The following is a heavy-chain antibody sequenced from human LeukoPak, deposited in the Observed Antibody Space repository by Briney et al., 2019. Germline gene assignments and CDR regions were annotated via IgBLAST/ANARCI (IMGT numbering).Heavy chain of an antibody. CDR3: ARVYYDSSGYYQLDY. D-gene: IGHD3-22*01. V-gene: IGHV3-21*01. J-gene: IGHJ4*02. CDR1: GFTFSSYS. Sequence: GGSLRLPCAASGFTFSSYSMNWVRQAPGKGLEWVSSISSSSSYIYYADSVKGRFTISRDNAKNSLYLQMNSLRAEDTAAYYCARVYYDSSGYYQLDYWGQGTLVTVSS. CDR2: ISSSSSYI.